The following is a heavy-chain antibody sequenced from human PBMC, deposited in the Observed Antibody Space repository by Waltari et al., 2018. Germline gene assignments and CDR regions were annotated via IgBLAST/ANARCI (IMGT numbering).Heavy chain of an antibody. D-gene: IGHD2-21*02. CDR1: GFTFNNYT. Sequence: EVQLVESGGGLVPPGGSLRLSCAASGFTFNNYTMNWVRQGPGKGLEWVSYISSDNTVYYADSVKGRFTISRDNAKNSVYLQMNSLRAEDTAVYFCARRLDYWGQGTLVTVSS. J-gene: IGHJ4*02. CDR3: ARRLDY. CDR2: ISSDNTV. V-gene: IGHV3-48*04.